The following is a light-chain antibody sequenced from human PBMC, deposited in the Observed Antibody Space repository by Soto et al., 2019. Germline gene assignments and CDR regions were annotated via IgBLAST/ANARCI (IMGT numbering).Light chain of an antibody. CDR1: QTVSSSY. Sequence: EIVLTQSPGTLSLSPGERVTLSCRARQTVSSSYLAWYQQNPGKAPRLLIYAASSRAAGIPDRFSGSGSGTDVTLPIIRREPEDFSVYYWQQYGRSPRTFGQGTKVDIK. CDR2: AAS. V-gene: IGKV3-20*01. CDR3: QQYGRSPRT. J-gene: IGKJ1*01.